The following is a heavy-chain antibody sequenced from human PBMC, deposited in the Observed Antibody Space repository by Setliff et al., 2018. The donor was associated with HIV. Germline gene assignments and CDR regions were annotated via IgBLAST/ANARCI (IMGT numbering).Heavy chain of an antibody. D-gene: IGHD3-22*01. CDR1: GYSFNEYG. Sequence: ASVKVSCKASGYSFNEYGISWVRQAPGQGLEWMGWISPYNGDTRYAQKVQGRVTLTTDTSTNTGYRELRTLRSDDTSVYYCARGVTRDSIGYYRDEYFQHWGQGTLVTVSS. J-gene: IGHJ1*01. V-gene: IGHV1-18*01. CDR3: ARGVTRDSIGYYRDEYFQH. CDR2: ISPYNGDT.